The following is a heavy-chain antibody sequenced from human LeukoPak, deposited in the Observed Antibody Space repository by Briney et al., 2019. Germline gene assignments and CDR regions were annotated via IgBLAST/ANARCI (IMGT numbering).Heavy chain of an antibody. J-gene: IGHJ4*02. D-gene: IGHD6-13*01. CDR1: GFTVSSNY. CDR2: IYSGGST. CDR3: ARDRIAAAGTDFDY. V-gene: IGHV3-66*01. Sequence: PGGSLRLSCAASGFTVSSNYMSWVRQAPGEGLEWVSVIYSGGSTYYADSVKGRFTISRDNSKNTLYLQMNSLRAEDTAVYYCARDRIAAAGTDFDYWGQGTLVTVSS.